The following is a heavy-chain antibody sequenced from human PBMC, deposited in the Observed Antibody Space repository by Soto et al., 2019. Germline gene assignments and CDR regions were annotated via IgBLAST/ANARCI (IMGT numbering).Heavy chain of an antibody. V-gene: IGHV4-30-2*01. CDR1: CGSISSGGYS. Sequence: SETLSLTCAVSCGSISSGGYSWSWIRQPPGKGLEWIGYIYHSVSTYYNPSLKSRVTISVDRSKNQFSLKLSSVTAADTAVYFCARIPGPWGQGTLVTVSS. D-gene: IGHD2-21*01. CDR3: ARIPGP. J-gene: IGHJ5*02. CDR2: IYHSVST.